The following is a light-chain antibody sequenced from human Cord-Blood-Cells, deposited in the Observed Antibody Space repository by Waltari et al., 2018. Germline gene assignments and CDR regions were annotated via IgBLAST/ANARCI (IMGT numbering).Light chain of an antibody. V-gene: IGLV1-47*01. Sequence: QSVLTQPPSASGTPGQRVTISCSGSSSNIGSNYVYWYQQLPGTAPKLRIFRNNQRPSGFPDRFSCSKSGTSASLAISGLRSEDEADYYCAAWDDLLSGSWVFGGGTKLTVL. CDR1: SSNIGSNY. CDR2: RNN. CDR3: AAWDDLLSGSWV. J-gene: IGLJ3*02.